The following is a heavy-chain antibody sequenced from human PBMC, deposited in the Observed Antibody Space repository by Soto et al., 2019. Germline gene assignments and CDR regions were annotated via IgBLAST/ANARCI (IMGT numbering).Heavy chain of an antibody. CDR1: GGSFSGYY. J-gene: IGHJ6*02. CDR2: INHSGST. CDR3: ARGQGILQTIYYYYYGMDV. V-gene: IGHV4-34*01. Sequence: SETLSLTCAVYGGSFSGYYWSWIRQPPGKGLEWIGEINHSGSTNYNPSLKSRVTISVDTSKNQFSLKLSSVTAADTAVYYCARGQGILQTIYYYYYGMDVWGQGTTVTVSS. D-gene: IGHD2-15*01.